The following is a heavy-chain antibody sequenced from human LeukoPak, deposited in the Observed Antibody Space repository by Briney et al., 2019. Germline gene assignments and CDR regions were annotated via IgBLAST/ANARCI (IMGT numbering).Heavy chain of an antibody. CDR1: GGSFSGFY. V-gene: IGHV4-34*01. D-gene: IGHD6-19*01. CDR3: ARGQGWRYGMDV. CDR2: INHSGST. Sequence: SETLSLTCAVYGGSFSGFYWSWIRQPPGKGLEWIGEINHSGSTNYNPSLKSRVTISVDTSKNQFSLKLSSVTAADTAVYYCARGQGWRYGMDVWSQGTTVTVSS. J-gene: IGHJ6*02.